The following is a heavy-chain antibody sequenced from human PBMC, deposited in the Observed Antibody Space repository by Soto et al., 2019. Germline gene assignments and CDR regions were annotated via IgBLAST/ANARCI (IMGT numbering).Heavy chain of an antibody. CDR3: AKDFGAWSDA. J-gene: IGHJ5*02. D-gene: IGHD6-19*01. Sequence: QVHLVESGGGVVQPGRCLTISCVGSGFAFSTYGMHWVRQAPAKALEGVALISYDGTDKYYADSVKGRFSISRDNSKQTLSLQMDSLRPEDTAVYYCAKDFGAWSDAWGQGTLVNVSS. CDR2: ISYDGTDK. V-gene: IGHV3-30*18. CDR1: GFAFSTYG.